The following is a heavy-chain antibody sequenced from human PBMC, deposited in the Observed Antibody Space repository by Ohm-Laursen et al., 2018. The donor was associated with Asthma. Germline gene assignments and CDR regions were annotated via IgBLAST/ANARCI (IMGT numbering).Heavy chain of an antibody. J-gene: IGHJ4*02. CDR1: GFTFSSYG. D-gene: IGHD6-13*01. Sequence: SLRLSCAASGFTFSSYGMHWVRQAPGKGLEWVAVISYDGSNKYYADSVKGRFTISRDNSKNTLYLQMNSLRAEDTAVYYCAKGGDSSSWYNPFDYWGQGTLVTVSS. CDR2: ISYDGSNK. CDR3: AKGGDSSSWYNPFDY. V-gene: IGHV3-30*12.